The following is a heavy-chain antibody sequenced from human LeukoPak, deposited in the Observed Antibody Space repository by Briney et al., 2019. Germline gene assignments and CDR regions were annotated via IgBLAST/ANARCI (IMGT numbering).Heavy chain of an antibody. CDR1: GFTFSSYA. J-gene: IGHJ3*02. Sequence: GGSLRLSCAASGFTFSSYAMSWVRQAPGKGLEWISTISGSGGNTYHVDSVKGRFTISRDNSKNTLYLQMNSLRAEDTAVYYCAKDPRFSYCSSTTCAYAFDIWGQGTMVTVSS. D-gene: IGHD2-2*01. V-gene: IGHV3-23*01. CDR3: AKDPRFSYCSSTTCAYAFDI. CDR2: ISGSGGNT.